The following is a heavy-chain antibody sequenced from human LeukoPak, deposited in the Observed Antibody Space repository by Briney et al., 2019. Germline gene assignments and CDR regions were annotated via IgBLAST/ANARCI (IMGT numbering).Heavy chain of an antibody. CDR3: AKFWTAMVYFDY. CDR2: ISGSGGST. CDR1: GFTFSSYA. J-gene: IGHJ4*02. Sequence: GGSLRLSCAASGFTFSSYAMSWFRQAPGKGLEWVSAISGSGGSTYYADSVKGRFTISRDNSKNTLYLQMNSLRAEDTAVYYCAKFWTAMVYFDYWGQGTLVTVSS. D-gene: IGHD5-18*01. V-gene: IGHV3-23*01.